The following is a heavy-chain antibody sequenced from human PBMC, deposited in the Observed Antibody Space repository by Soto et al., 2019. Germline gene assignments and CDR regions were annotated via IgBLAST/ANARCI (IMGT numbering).Heavy chain of an antibody. Sequence: PSETLSLTCAVSGGSISSGGYSWSWIRQPPGKGLEWIGYIYYSGSTNYNPSLKSRVTISVDTSKNQFSLKLSSVTAADTAVYYCAREAIAAAGTKDYYYYGMDVWGQGTTVTVSS. CDR2: IYYSGST. J-gene: IGHJ6*02. D-gene: IGHD6-13*01. CDR1: GGSISSGGYS. CDR3: AREAIAAAGTKDYYYYGMDV. V-gene: IGHV4-61*08.